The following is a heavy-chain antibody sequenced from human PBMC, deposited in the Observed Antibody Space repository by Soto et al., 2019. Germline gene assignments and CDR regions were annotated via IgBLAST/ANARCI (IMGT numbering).Heavy chain of an antibody. D-gene: IGHD3-22*01. CDR1: GYTFTSYG. Sequence: ASVKVSCKASGYTFTSYGISWVRQAPGQGLEWMGWISAYNGNTNYAQKLQGRVTMTTDTSTSTAYMELRSLRSDDTAVYYCARDVRTMIVVVIDYWGQGTLVTVSS. J-gene: IGHJ4*02. CDR2: ISAYNGNT. V-gene: IGHV1-18*01. CDR3: ARDVRTMIVVVIDY.